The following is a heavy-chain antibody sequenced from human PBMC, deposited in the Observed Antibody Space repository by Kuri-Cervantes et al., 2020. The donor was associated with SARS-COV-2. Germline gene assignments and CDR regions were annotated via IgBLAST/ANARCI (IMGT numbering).Heavy chain of an antibody. Sequence: ASVKVSCKASGYTFTSYAMHWVRQAPGQRLEWMGWINAGNGNTKYSQKFQGRVTITRDTSASTAYMELSSLRSEDTAVYYCAREGGATLNWFDPWGQGTLVTVSS. CDR2: INAGNGNT. D-gene: IGHD1-26*01. J-gene: IGHJ5*02. CDR1: GYTFTSYA. V-gene: IGHV1-3*01. CDR3: AREGGATLNWFDP.